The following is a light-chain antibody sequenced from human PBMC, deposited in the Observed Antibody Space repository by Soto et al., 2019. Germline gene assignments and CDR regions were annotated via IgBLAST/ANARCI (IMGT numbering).Light chain of an antibody. V-gene: IGLV2-23*01. CDR1: NSDVGSYNL. CDR3: CSYAGSSIWV. Sequence: QSALTQPASVSGSPGQSITISCTGTNSDVGSYNLVSWYQQYPGKAPKLMIYEGSKRPSGVSNRFSGSKSGNTASLTISGLQAEDEADYYCCSYAGSSIWVFGGGTKLTVL. CDR2: EGS. J-gene: IGLJ3*02.